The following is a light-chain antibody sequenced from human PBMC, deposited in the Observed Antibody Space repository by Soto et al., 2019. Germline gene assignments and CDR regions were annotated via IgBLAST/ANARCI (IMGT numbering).Light chain of an antibody. Sequence: DIQMTQSPSSLSASLGDRVTITCRASQGISVYLAWFQQKPGKVPKLLIYAASTLQSGVPSLFSSSGSGTDFTLTISSLQPEDVATYQCQKYNRAPTTLGGGTKVEIK. V-gene: IGKV1-27*01. CDR2: AAS. CDR3: QKYNRAPTT. CDR1: QGISVY. J-gene: IGKJ4*02.